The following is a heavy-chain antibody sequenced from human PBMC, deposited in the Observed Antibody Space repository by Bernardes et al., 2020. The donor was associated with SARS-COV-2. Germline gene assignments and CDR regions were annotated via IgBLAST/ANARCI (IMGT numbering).Heavy chain of an antibody. CDR1: GHTLDGYY. Sequence: ASVKVSCRATGHTLDGYYMHWVRQAPGQGLEWMGWIKPDSGGANSAQKFKGRVTMSRDTSISTVYMELSGLRSDDTAVYYCTREGSPTGGNDYWGQGTLVTVSS. D-gene: IGHD3-10*01. V-gene: IGHV1-2*02. J-gene: IGHJ4*02. CDR3: TREGSPTGGNDY. CDR2: IKPDSGGA.